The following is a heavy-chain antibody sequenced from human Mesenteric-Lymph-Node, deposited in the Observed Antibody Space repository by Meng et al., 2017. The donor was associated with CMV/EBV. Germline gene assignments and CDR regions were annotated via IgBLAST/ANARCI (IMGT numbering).Heavy chain of an antibody. Sequence: GGSLRLSCAASGFTFSSYGMHWVRQAPGKGLEWVAFIRYDGSNKYYADSVKGRFTISRDNSKNTLYLQMNSLRAEDTAVYYCAKGSTVLRFLEWMGDYWGQGVLVTVSS. D-gene: IGHD3-3*01. V-gene: IGHV3-30*02. CDR3: AKGSTVLRFLEWMGDY. J-gene: IGHJ4*02. CDR1: GFTFSSYG. CDR2: IRYDGSNK.